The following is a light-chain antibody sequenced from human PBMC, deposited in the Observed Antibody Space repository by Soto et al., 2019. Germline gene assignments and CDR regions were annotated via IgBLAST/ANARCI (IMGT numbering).Light chain of an antibody. CDR2: AAS. V-gene: IGKV1-6*01. CDR3: LQDYNYPWT. J-gene: IGKJ1*01. Sequence: AIQMTQSPSSLSASVGDRVTITCRASQGIRNDLGWYQQKPGKAPKLLIYAASSLQSGVPSRFSGSGSGTDFTLTISSLRPGDFATYYCLQDYNYPWTFGQGNKVEIK. CDR1: QGIRND.